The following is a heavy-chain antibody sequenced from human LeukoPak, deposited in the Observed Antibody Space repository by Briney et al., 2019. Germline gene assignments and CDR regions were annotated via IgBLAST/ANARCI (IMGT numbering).Heavy chain of an antibody. CDR1: GFTFTSHW. J-gene: IGHJ4*02. D-gene: IGHD5-18*01. Sequence: GGSLRLSCAASGFTFTSHWMTWVRQAPGKGLEWVANIKQDGSVKYYVDSVKGRFTISRDNAKNSLYLQMNSLRAEDTAVYYCASPGSVGDTGMPDYWGQGTLVTVSS. CDR2: IKQDGSVK. V-gene: IGHV3-7*01. CDR3: ASPGSVGDTGMPDY.